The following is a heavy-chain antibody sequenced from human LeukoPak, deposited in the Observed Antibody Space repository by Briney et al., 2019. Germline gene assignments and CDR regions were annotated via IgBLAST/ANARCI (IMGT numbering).Heavy chain of an antibody. D-gene: IGHD2-2*01. CDR1: GYSFTSYW. V-gene: IGHV5-51*01. CDR3: ARGYCSSTSCYRTNRLDY. J-gene: IGHJ4*02. CDR2: IYPGDSDT. Sequence: GESLKISCKGSGYSFTSYWIGWVRQMPGKGLEWMGIIYPGDSDTRYSPSFQGQVTIPADKSISTAYLQWSSLKASDTAMYYCARGYCSSTSCYRTNRLDYWGQGTLVTVSS.